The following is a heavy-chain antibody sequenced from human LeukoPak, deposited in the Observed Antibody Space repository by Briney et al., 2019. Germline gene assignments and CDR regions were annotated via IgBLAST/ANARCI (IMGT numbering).Heavy chain of an antibody. CDR3: ARTSSAFDI. CDR2: ISSNSSTI. J-gene: IGHJ3*02. Sequence: GGSLRLSCAASGFTFSSYAMSWVRQAPGKGLEWVSYISSNSSTIYYADSVKGRFTISRDNAKNSLYLQMNSLRDEDTALYYCARTSSAFDIWGQGTMVAVSS. V-gene: IGHV3-48*02. D-gene: IGHD2-2*01. CDR1: GFTFSSYA.